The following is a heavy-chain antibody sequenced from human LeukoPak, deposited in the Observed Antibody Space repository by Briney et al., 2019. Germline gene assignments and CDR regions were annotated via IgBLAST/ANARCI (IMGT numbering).Heavy chain of an antibody. J-gene: IGHJ4*02. CDR1: GYSISSGYY. D-gene: IGHD3-22*01. Sequence: SETLSLTCIVSGYSISSGYYWGWIRQPPGKGLEWIGSIYHSGSTYYNPSLKSRVTISVDTSKNQFSLKLSSVTAADTAVYYCAREYYDTPLGYWGQGTLVTVSS. CDR3: AREYYDTPLGY. CDR2: IYHSGST. V-gene: IGHV4-38-2*02.